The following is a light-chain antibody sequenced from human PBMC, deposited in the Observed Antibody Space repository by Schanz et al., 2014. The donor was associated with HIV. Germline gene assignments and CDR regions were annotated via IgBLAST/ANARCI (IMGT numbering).Light chain of an antibody. V-gene: IGLV2-14*02. J-gene: IGLJ3*02. CDR1: SSDVGSYNL. CDR3: NSYVGNSVWV. Sequence: QSVLTQPASVSGSPGQSITISCTGPSSDVGSYNLVSWYQQHPGKAPKLMIYEVNKRPSGVPDRFSGSRSGNTASLTVSGLQAEDEADYYCNSYVGNSVWVFGGGTKVTVL. CDR2: EVN.